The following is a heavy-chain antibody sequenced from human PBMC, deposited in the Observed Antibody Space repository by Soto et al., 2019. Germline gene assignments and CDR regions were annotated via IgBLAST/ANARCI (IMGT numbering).Heavy chain of an antibody. D-gene: IGHD6-13*01. J-gene: IGHJ4*02. V-gene: IGHV3-33*08. CDR2: IWYDGSNK. CDR1: GFPFSSYS. CDR3: ARDRIAAAGYFDY. Sequence: GGALRLSCAASGFPFSSYSMSWGRPAPGKGLEWVAVIWYDGSNKYYADSVKGRFTISRDNSKNTLYLQMNSLRAEDTAVYYCARDRIAAAGYFDYWGQGTLVTVSS.